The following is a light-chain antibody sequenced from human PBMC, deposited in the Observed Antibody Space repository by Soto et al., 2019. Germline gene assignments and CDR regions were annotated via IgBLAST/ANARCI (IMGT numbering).Light chain of an antibody. V-gene: IGKV3-20*01. J-gene: IGKJ2*01. CDR3: HQYGSSPPYT. Sequence: EIVLTQSPGPLSLSPGERATLSCRASQSVSSSYLAWYQQKPGQAPRLLIYGASSRATGIPDRFSGSGSGTDFTLTISRLEPEYFAVYYCHQYGSSPPYTFGQGTKLEIK. CDR1: QSVSSSY. CDR2: GAS.